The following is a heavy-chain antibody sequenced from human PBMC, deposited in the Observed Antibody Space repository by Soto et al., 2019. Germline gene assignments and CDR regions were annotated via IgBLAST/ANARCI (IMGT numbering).Heavy chain of an antibody. CDR2: IGGSDGTT. CDR3: EKTNTSTDNTSGWYDWFDT. Sequence: GSLRLSCSASGFTFSSYAMSWARQAPGKGLEWVSVIGGSDGTTYYADSVRGRFTISRDNSKNMLYLQMNSLTAEDTAVYYCEKTNTSTDNTSGWYDWFDTWGQGTLVTVSS. CDR1: GFTFSSYA. V-gene: IGHV3-23*01. J-gene: IGHJ5*02. D-gene: IGHD6-19*01.